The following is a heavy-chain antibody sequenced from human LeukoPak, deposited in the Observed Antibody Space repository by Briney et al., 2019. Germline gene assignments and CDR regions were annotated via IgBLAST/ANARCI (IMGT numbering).Heavy chain of an antibody. CDR2: INHSGST. CDR1: GGSFSGYY. J-gene: IGHJ6*02. V-gene: IGHV4-34*01. D-gene: IGHD3-22*01. CDR3: ARGGPDSSGYYYYYYYYGMDV. Sequence: SETLSLTCAVYGGSFSGYYWSWIRQPPGKGLEWIGEINHSGSTNYNPSLKSRVTISVDTSKNQFSLKLSSVTAADTAVYYCARGGPDSSGYYYYYYYYGMDVWGQGPRSPSP.